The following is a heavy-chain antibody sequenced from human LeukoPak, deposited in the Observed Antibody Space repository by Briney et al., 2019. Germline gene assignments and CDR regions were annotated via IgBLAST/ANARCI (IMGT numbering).Heavy chain of an antibody. J-gene: IGHJ5*02. Sequence: SETLSLTCTVSGGSISSYYWSWIRQPPGKGLEWIGYIYYSGSTNYNPSLKSRVTISVDTSKNQFSLKLSSVTAADTAVYYCARDGGHYYDSSGYNWFDPWGQGTLVTVSS. CDR2: IYYSGST. CDR1: GGSISSYY. V-gene: IGHV4-59*01. D-gene: IGHD3-22*01. CDR3: ARDGGHYYDSSGYNWFDP.